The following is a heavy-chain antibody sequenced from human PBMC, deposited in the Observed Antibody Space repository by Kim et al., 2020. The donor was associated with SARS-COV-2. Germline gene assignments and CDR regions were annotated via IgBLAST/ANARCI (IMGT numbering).Heavy chain of an antibody. CDR2: INKDGSDK. Sequence: GGSLRLSCAASGFSFSSYWMSWVRQTPGKGLEWVANINKDGSDKYYRTSVKGRFTVSRDNAKNSMYLQMNSLGVDDTAVYYFARGAGTSDYWGQGTPVTV. V-gene: IGHV3-7*01. J-gene: IGHJ4*02. CDR3: ARGAGTSDY. CDR1: GFSFSSYW.